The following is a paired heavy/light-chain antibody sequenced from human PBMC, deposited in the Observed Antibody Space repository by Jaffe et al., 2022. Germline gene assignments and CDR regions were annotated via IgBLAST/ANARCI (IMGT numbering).Light chain of an antibody. CDR3: GAWDSSLSTVV. V-gene: IGLV1-51*01. CDR1: NSNIGNNY. J-gene: IGLJ7*01. CDR2: DNN. Sequence: QSVLTQPPSVSAAPGQKVTISCSGSNSNIGNNYVSWYQQVPGTVPKLLIYDNNKRPSGIADRFSGSKSGTSATLGITGLQTGDEADYYCGAWDSSLSTVVFGGGTQLTVL.
Heavy chain of an antibody. CDR2: IRFDGSHR. V-gene: IGHV3-30*02. Sequence: QVQLVESGGGVVQPGGSLRLSCTASGFSFSNYGMHWVRQAPGKGLEWVSFIRFDGSHRYHIESVKGRFTISRDNSENTLYLEMNSLRDEDTAMYYCAKDCRFCNSSTCYGAAASDCWGQGTLVTVSS. CDR3: AKDCRFCNSSTCYGAAASDC. J-gene: IGHJ4*02. CDR1: GFSFSNYG. D-gene: IGHD2-2*01.